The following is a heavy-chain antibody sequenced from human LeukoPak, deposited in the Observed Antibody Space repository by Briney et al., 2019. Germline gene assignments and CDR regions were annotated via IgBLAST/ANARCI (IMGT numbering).Heavy chain of an antibody. CDR3: VRNDDTTPFDD. Sequence: GGSLRLSCAASGFTFTSYWMHWVRQVPGQGPMWVSRINGDGSSIAYADSVKGRFTISRDNARNMVFLQMNSLRAEDTALYHCVRNDDTTPFDDWGQGTLVTVSS. CDR2: INGDGSSI. D-gene: IGHD1-1*01. CDR1: GFTFTSYW. V-gene: IGHV3-74*01. J-gene: IGHJ4*02.